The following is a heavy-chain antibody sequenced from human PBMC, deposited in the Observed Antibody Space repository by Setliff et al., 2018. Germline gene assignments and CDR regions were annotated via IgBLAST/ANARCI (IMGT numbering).Heavy chain of an antibody. CDR3: AIDSLPRYCANGVCYEEFDY. CDR2: IIPILGIA. D-gene: IGHD2-8*01. J-gene: IGHJ4*02. Sequence: SVKVSCKASGGTFSSYAISWVRQAPGQGLEWMGGIIPILGIANYAQKFQGRVTITADKSTSTAYMELSSLRSEDTAVYYCAIDSLPRYCANGVCYEEFDYWGQGTLVTVSS. V-gene: IGHV1-69*10. CDR1: GGTFSSYA.